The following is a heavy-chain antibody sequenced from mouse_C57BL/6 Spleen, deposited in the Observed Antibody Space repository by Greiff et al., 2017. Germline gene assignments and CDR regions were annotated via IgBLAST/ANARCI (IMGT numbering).Heavy chain of an antibody. Sequence: QVQLQQPGAELVKPGASVKLSCKASGYTFTSYWMHWVKQRPGQGLEWIGMIHPNSGSTNYNEKFKSKATLTVDKSSSTAYMQLRSLTSEDSAVYYCASYDYDESYAMGCWGQGTSVAVSS. CDR2: IHPNSGST. V-gene: IGHV1-64*01. D-gene: IGHD2-4*01. J-gene: IGHJ4*01. CDR1: GYTFTSYW. CDR3: ASYDYDESYAMGC.